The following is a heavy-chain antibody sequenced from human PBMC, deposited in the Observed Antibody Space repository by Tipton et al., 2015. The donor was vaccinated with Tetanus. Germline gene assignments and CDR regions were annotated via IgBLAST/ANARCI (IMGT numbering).Heavy chain of an antibody. V-gene: IGHV3-21*01. CDR1: GFTFSGYS. Sequence: SLRLSCAASGFTFSGYSMNWVRQAPGKGLEWVSSISSSGSHMYYAESVRGRFTISRDNAKNSLYLQMNSLRAEDTAVYYCARTLGRYYYDSSGYFEDFNWFDPWGQGTLVTVSS. D-gene: IGHD3-22*01. J-gene: IGHJ5*02. CDR3: ARTLGRYYYDSSGYFEDFNWFDP. CDR2: ISSSGSHM.